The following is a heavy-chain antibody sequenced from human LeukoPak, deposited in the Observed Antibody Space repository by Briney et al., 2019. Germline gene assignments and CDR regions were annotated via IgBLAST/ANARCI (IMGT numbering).Heavy chain of an antibody. J-gene: IGHJ4*02. CDR2: INHSGST. V-gene: IGHV4-34*01. D-gene: IGHD6-19*01. CDR1: GGSFSGYY. CDR3: ARRTPRYSRGWSPFDY. Sequence: SETLSLTCAVYGGSFSGYYWSWIRQPPGKGLEWIGEINHSGSTNYNPSLKSRVTISVDTSKNQFSLSLSSVTAADTAVYYCARRTPRYSRGWSPFDYWGQGTLVTVSS.